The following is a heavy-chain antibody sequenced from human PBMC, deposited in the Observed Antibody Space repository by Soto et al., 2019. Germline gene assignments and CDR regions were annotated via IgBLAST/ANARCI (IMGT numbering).Heavy chain of an antibody. CDR2: ISPKSTYR. CDR1: GFPFSDDY. Sequence: VGSLRLSCPTSGFPFSDDYMSWVRQAPRKGLEWLSHISPKSTYRNYADSVKGRFTISRDNTKSSLFLQMNSLGVEDTAVYYCVRGGGGGMFEHWGQAVLVTVSS. CDR3: VRGGGGGMFEH. V-gene: IGHV3-11*06. D-gene: IGHD2-21*01. J-gene: IGHJ4*02.